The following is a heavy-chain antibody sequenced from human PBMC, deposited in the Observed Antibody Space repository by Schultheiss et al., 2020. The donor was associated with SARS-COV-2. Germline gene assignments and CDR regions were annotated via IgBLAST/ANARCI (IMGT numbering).Heavy chain of an antibody. CDR1: GGPFSNYA. Sequence: SETLSLTCAVYGGPFSNYAWTWIRQSPGKGLEWIGDINHRGSTNYNPSLRSRVTISVDTSKNQFSLKLNSVTAADTAVYYCTRGAPGYWGQGTLVTVLL. CDR3: TRGAPGY. CDR2: INHRGST. V-gene: IGHV4-34*01. J-gene: IGHJ1*01.